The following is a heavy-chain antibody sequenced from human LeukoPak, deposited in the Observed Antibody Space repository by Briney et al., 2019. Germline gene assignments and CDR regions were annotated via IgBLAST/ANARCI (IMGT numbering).Heavy chain of an antibody. CDR3: ARAGLILREGFYYYYGMDV. J-gene: IGHJ6*02. V-gene: IGHV4-31*03. CDR2: IYCSGST. D-gene: IGHD2-15*01. Sequence: PSETLSLTCTVSGFSISSGGYYWSWIRQHPGKGLEWIGYIYCSGSTYYNPSLKSRVTISVDTSKNQFSLKLSSVTAADTAVYYCARAGLILREGFYYYYGMDVWGQGTTVTVSS. CDR1: GFSISSGGYY.